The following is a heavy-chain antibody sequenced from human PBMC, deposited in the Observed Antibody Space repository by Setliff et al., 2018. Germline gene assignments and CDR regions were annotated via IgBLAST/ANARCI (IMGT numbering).Heavy chain of an antibody. D-gene: IGHD6-19*01. J-gene: IGHJ6*03. CDR1: GGSISGYY. V-gene: IGHV4-59*01. CDR3: AREYISGGWYGEGESGYYMDV. CDR2: IGNTGSV. Sequence: PSETLSLTCTVSGGSISGYYWAWIRQAPGMRLEWIGHIGNTGSVNYNPSLQSRVTMSVDGSNNHFSLRLTSLIAADTAVYYCAREYISGGWYGEGESGYYMDVWGKGTTVTVSS.